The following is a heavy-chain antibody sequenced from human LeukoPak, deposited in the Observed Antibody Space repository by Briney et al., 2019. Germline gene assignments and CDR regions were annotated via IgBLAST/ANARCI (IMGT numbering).Heavy chain of an antibody. V-gene: IGHV3-7*01. CDR1: GFTFSSYW. Sequence: QTGGSLRLSCAASGFTFSSYWMSWVRQAPGKGLEWVANIKQDGSEKYYVDSVKGRFTISRDNAKNSLYLQMNSLRAEDTAVYYCARDIAVAGRGDYFDYWGQGTLVTVPS. CDR3: ARDIAVAGRGDYFDY. D-gene: IGHD6-19*01. J-gene: IGHJ4*02. CDR2: IKQDGSEK.